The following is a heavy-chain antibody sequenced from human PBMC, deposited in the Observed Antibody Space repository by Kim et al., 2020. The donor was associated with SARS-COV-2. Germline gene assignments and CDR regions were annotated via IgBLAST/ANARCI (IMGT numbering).Heavy chain of an antibody. CDR3: ARVLDGRLWFGELLPNYYYYYYMDV. D-gene: IGHD3-10*01. J-gene: IGHJ6*03. V-gene: IGHV1-8*01. CDR1: GYTFTSYD. Sequence: ASVKVSCKASGYTFTSYDINWVRQATGQGLEWMGWMNPNSGNTGYAQKIQGRVTMTRNTSISTAYMELSSLRSEDTAVYYCARVLDGRLWFGELLPNYYYYYYMDVWGKGTTVTVSS. CDR2: MNPNSGNT.